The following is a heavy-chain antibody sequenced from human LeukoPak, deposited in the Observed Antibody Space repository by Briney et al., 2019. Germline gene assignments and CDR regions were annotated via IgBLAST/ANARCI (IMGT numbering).Heavy chain of an antibody. CDR1: GFTFSRYS. Sequence: PGGSLRLSCAASGFTFSRYSMNWVRQAPGKGLEWVSSVSSSSSYIYYADSVKGRFTISRDNAKNSLYLQMNSLRAEDTAVYYCARDPYDSSGYYVDYWGQGTLVTVSS. J-gene: IGHJ4*02. CDR2: VSSSSSYI. V-gene: IGHV3-21*01. D-gene: IGHD3-22*01. CDR3: ARDPYDSSGYYVDY.